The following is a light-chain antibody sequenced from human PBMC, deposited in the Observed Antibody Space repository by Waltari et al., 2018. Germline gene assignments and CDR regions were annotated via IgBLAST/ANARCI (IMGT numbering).Light chain of an antibody. V-gene: IGLV2-23*02. J-gene: IGLJ1*01. CDR2: EVS. CDR3: CSYAGSSTFYV. Sequence: QSALTPPASVSGSPGQSITISCTVTLIEVGSYNLFSWYQQHPGKAPTLMIYEVSKRPSGVSNRFSGSKSGNTASLTISGLQAEDEADYYCCSYAGSSTFYVFGTGTKVTVL. CDR1: LIEVGSYNL.